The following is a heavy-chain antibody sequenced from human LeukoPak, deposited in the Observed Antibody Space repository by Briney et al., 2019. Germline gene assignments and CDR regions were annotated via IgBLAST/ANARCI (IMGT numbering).Heavy chain of an antibody. CDR1: GFTFAGYA. D-gene: IGHD2-15*01. CDR2: ISGSGGST. V-gene: IGHV3-23*01. Sequence: PGGSLRLSCAASGFTFAGYAMTWVRQAPGKGLEWVSLISGSGGSTYYADVVKGRFTISRDNSKNTLYLQMDSLRAEDTAVYYCARAGYCSGGSCYGLDYWGQGTLVTVSS. J-gene: IGHJ4*02. CDR3: ARAGYCSGGSCYGLDY.